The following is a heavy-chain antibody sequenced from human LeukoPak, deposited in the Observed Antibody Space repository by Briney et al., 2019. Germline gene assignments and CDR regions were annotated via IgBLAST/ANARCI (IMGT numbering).Heavy chain of an antibody. Sequence: GGSLRLSCAASGFTFSSYAMSWVRQAPGKGLEWVSAISGSGGSTYYADSVKGRFTISRDNSKNTLYLQMNSLRAEDTAVYYCAKDLSTIFGVVTRFDYWGQGTLVTVSS. J-gene: IGHJ4*02. D-gene: IGHD3-3*01. V-gene: IGHV3-23*01. CDR2: ISGSGGST. CDR1: GFTFSSYA. CDR3: AKDLSTIFGVVTRFDY.